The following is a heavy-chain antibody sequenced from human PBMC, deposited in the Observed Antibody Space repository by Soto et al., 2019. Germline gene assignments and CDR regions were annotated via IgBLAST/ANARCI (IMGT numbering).Heavy chain of an antibody. CDR1: GGTFNSYA. V-gene: IGHV1-69*06. CDR3: ARAAYRSQPKK. D-gene: IGHD6-13*01. CDR2: IIPIFGTA. Sequence: ASVKVSCQASGGTFNSYAMSWVRQAPGQGLEWMGGIIPIFGTANYAQKFQGRVTITADKSTSTAYMELSRLRSEDTAVYYCARAAYRSQPKKWGQGHLVTGSS. J-gene: IGHJ4*02.